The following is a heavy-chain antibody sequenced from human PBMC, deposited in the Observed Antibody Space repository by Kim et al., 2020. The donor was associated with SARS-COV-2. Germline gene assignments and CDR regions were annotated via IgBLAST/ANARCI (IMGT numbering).Heavy chain of an antibody. Sequence: ASVKVSCKASGYTFTGYYMHWVRQAPGQGLEWMGRINPNSGGTNYAQKFQGRVTMTRDTSISTAYMELSRLRSDDTAVYYCARDPKGIAAPYGMDVWGQGTTVTVSS. CDR1: GYTFTGYY. V-gene: IGHV1-2*06. CDR3: ARDPKGIAAPYGMDV. J-gene: IGHJ6*02. D-gene: IGHD6-13*01. CDR2: INPNSGGT.